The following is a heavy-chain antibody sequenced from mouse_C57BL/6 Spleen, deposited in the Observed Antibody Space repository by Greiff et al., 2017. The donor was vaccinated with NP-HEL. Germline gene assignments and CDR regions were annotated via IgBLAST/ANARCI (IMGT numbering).Heavy chain of an antibody. D-gene: IGHD2-3*01. J-gene: IGHJ2*01. CDR1: GFTFSSYA. CDR3: TRDGDWSFDY. CDR2: ISSGGDYI. V-gene: IGHV5-9-1*02. Sequence: EVKLMESGEGLVKPGGSLKLSCAASGFTFSSYAMSWVRQTPEKRLEWVAYISSGGDYIYYADTVKGRFTISRDNARNTLYLQMSSLKSEDTAMYYCTRDGDWSFDYWGQGTTLTVSS.